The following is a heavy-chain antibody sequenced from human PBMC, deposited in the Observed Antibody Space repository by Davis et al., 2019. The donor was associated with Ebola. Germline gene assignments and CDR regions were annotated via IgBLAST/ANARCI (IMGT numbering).Heavy chain of an antibody. CDR2: IRSKANSYAT. Sequence: GGSLRLSCAASGFTFSGSAMHWVRQASGKGLEWVGRIRSKANSYATAYAASVKGRFTISRDDSKNTAYLQMNSLKTEDTAVYYCTRPRGSYGMDVWGQGTTVTVSS. D-gene: IGHD1-26*01. CDR3: TRPRGSYGMDV. J-gene: IGHJ6*02. V-gene: IGHV3-73*01. CDR1: GFTFSGSA.